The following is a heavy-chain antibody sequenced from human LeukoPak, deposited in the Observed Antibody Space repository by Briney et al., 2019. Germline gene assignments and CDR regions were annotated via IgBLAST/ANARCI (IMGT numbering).Heavy chain of an antibody. CDR2: MNPNSGNT. V-gene: IGHV1-8*03. Sequence: ASVKVSCKASGYTFTSYDINWVRQATGQGLEWMGWMNPNSGNTGYAQKFQGRVTITRNTSISTAYMELSSLRSEDTAVYYCATPNHVAPALGYFDSWGQGTLVTVSS. D-gene: IGHD5-18*01. J-gene: IGHJ4*02. CDR3: ATPNHVAPALGYFDS. CDR1: GYTFTSYD.